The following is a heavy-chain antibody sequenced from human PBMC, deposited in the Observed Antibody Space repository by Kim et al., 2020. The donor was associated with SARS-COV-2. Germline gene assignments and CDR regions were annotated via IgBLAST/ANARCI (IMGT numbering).Heavy chain of an antibody. CDR3: ASGLTPGQY. V-gene: IGHV3-74*01. CDR1: GFTFSEYW. D-gene: IGHD2-15*01. CDR2: IIPDGRST. J-gene: IGHJ4*02. Sequence: GWSLRLSCAASGFTFSEYWMHWVRQAPGKGLVWVSRIIPDGRSTSYADSVKGRFTISRDNAKNTLYLQMNSLRAEDTAVYYCASGLTPGQYWGQGTLVT.